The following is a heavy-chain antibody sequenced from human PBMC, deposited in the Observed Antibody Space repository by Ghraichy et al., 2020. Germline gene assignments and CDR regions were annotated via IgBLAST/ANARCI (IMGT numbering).Heavy chain of an antibody. Sequence: GGSLRLSCAASGFTFNDFYMSWLRQAPGKGLEWVAYSSSSGYTNYADSVRGRFTISRDSATNSLYLQMNGLRAEDTAVYYCARDFTCGSTWPAFFDFWGQGTLVTVSS. CDR2: SSSSGYT. J-gene: IGHJ4*02. CDR1: GFTFNDFY. D-gene: IGHD2-2*01. CDR3: ARDFTCGSTWPAFFDF. V-gene: IGHV3-11*05.